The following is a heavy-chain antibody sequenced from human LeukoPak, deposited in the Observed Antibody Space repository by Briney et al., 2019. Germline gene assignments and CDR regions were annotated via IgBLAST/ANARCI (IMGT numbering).Heavy chain of an antibody. CDR1: GGSISSGSYY. J-gene: IGHJ5*02. V-gene: IGHV4-61*09. Sequence: SETLSLTCTVSGGSISSGSYYWSWIRQPAGEGLEWIGQIYTSGSTNYNPSLKSRVTISVDTSKNQFSLKLSSVTAADTAVYYCARGGRYCSSTSCYRGWFDPWGQGTLVTVSS. CDR3: ARGGRYCSSTSCYRGWFDP. D-gene: IGHD2-2*01. CDR2: IYTSGST.